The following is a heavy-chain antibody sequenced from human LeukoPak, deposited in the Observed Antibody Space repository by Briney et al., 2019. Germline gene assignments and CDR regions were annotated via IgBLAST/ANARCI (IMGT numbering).Heavy chain of an antibody. CDR1: GYTFTTYW. V-gene: IGHV5-51*01. CDR2: IYPGDSDP. J-gene: IGHJ4*02. Sequence: GESLKIPCKGSGYTFTTYWIGWVRQMPGKGLEWMGIIYPGDSDPRYSPSFQGQVTISADKSISTAYLQWSSLKASDSAMYYCARHGLGSSWFGFDYWGQGTLVTVSS. D-gene: IGHD6-13*01. CDR3: ARHGLGSSWFGFDY.